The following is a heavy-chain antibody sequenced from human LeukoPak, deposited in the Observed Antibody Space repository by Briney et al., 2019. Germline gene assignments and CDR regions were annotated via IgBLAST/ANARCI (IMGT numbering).Heavy chain of an antibody. J-gene: IGHJ4*02. CDR2: IYYSGST. Sequence: SETLSLTCTVSGGSISSSSYYWGWIRQPPGKGLERIGSIYYSGSTYYNPSLKSRVTISVDTSKNQFSLKLSSVTAADTAVYYCARGRRYYDFWSGYYMPNPPDYWGQGTLVTVSS. CDR1: GGSISSSSYY. CDR3: ARGRRYYDFWSGYYMPNPPDY. D-gene: IGHD3-3*01. V-gene: IGHV4-39*07.